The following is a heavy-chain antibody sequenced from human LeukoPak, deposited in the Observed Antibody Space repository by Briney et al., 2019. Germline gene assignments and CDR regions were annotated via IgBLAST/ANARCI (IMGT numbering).Heavy chain of an antibody. D-gene: IGHD4-17*01. CDR2: INHSGST. J-gene: IGHJ5*02. CDR3: ARHGRGDYGPNLNWFDP. Sequence: SETLSLTCAVYDGSFSGYYWSWIRQPPGKGLEWIGEINHSGSTNYNPSLKSRVTISVDTSKNQFSLKLSSVIAADTAVFYCARHGRGDYGPNLNWFDPWGQGTLVTVSS. V-gene: IGHV4-34*01. CDR1: DGSFSGYY.